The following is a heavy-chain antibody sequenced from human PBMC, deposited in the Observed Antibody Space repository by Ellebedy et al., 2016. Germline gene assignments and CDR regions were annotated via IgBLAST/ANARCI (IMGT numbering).Heavy chain of an antibody. CDR3: ARAETVFDS. J-gene: IGHJ4*02. CDR2: ITGSSSYI. V-gene: IGHV3-21*01. CDR1: GFTFSSYT. Sequence: GGSLRLSCAASGFTFSSYTMNWIRQAPGKGLEWVSSITGSSSYIYYADSVKGRFTISRGNAKNSLYLQMNSLRAEDTAVYYCARAETVFDSWGQGTLVTVSS. D-gene: IGHD2-21*02.